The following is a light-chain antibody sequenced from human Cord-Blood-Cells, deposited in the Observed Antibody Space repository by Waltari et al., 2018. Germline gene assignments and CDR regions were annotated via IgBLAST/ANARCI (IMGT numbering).Light chain of an antibody. CDR1: QSVRSN. V-gene: IGKV3-15*01. Sequence: VMTQSPATRSVAPGERANLSCRASQSVRSNLAWYQQKPGQAPRLLIYGASTRATGIPARFSGSGSGTEFTLTISSLLSEDFAVYYCQQYNNWPPLTFGGGTKVEIK. CDR3: QQYNNWPPLT. J-gene: IGKJ4*01. CDR2: GAS.